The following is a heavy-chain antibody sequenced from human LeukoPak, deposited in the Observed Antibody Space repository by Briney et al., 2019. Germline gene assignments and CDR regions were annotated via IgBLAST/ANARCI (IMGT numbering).Heavy chain of an antibody. CDR3: ARELYYYDSSGQGSYFDY. J-gene: IGHJ4*02. D-gene: IGHD3-22*01. Sequence: GGSLRLSCAASGFTVSSNYMNWVRQAPGKGLEWVSYISSSSSTIYYADSVKGRFTISRDNAKNSLYLQMNSLRDEDTAVYYCARELYYYDSSGQGSYFDYWGQGTLVTVSS. CDR1: GFTVSSNY. CDR2: ISSSSSTI. V-gene: IGHV3-48*02.